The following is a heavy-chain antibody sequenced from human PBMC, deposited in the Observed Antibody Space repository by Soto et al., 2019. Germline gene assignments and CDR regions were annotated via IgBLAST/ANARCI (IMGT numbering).Heavy chain of an antibody. CDR3: TRASSLDFDF. CDR2: IRRNAYGGTT. CDR1: GFTFGDYA. J-gene: IGHJ4*02. Sequence: GGSLRLSCTTSGFTFGDYALSWVRQAPGKGLEWVGFIRRNAYGGTTDYAASVKGRFTISRDDSKSIAYLQMNSLRTEDTALYYCTRASSLDFDFWGQGTLVTSPQ. V-gene: IGHV3-49*04. D-gene: IGHD3-16*01.